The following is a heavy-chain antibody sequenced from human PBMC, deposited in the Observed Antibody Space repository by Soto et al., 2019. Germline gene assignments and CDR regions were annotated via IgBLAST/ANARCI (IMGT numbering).Heavy chain of an antibody. CDR1: GGTFSSYA. Sequence: QVQLLQSGAEVKKPGSSVKVSCKASGGTFSSYAISWVRQAPGQGLAWMGGIIHIFGTANYAQMFQGRVTITADKSTSTAYMELSSLRSEDTAVYYCARGYYYDSSGYFDAFDIWCHGTMVTVSS. J-gene: IGHJ3*02. CDR2: IIHIFGTA. CDR3: ARGYYYDSSGYFDAFDI. D-gene: IGHD3-22*01. V-gene: IGHV1-69*06.